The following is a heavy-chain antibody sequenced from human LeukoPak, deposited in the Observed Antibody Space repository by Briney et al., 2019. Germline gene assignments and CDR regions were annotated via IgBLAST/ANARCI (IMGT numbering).Heavy chain of an antibody. CDR3: AKENWNYAFDI. CDR2: INPSGGST. Sequence: GASVKVSCKASGYNFIDYYIHWVRQAPGQGLEWMGIINPSGGSTSYAQKFQGRVTMTRDMSTSTVYMELSSLRSEDTAVYYCAKENWNYAFDIWGQGTMVTVSS. V-gene: IGHV1-46*01. J-gene: IGHJ3*02. D-gene: IGHD1-7*01. CDR1: GYNFIDYY.